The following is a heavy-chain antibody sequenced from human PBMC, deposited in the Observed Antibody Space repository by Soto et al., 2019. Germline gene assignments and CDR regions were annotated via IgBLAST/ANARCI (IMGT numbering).Heavy chain of an antibody. D-gene: IGHD2-2*02. CDR2: INRSGST. CDR1: GWSFSGYY. CDR3: ASLGVGYCSSTSCYRRNYYYYGMDV. V-gene: IGHV4-34*01. Sequence: AETLSLTCAVYGWSFSGYYWSWIRQPPGKGLEWIGEINRSGSTNYNPSLKSRGTISVDTSKNQFSLKLSSVTAADTAVYYCASLGVGYCSSTSCYRRNYYYYGMDVWGQGTTVTVS. J-gene: IGHJ6*02.